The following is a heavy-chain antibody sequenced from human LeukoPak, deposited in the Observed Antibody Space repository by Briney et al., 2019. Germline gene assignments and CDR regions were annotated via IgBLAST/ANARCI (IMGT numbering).Heavy chain of an antibody. D-gene: IGHD3-22*01. Sequence: GGSLRLSCAASGFTFNNYAMTWVRQAPGKGLEWVSGIGGSGDRTCYAESVKGRFTISRDNSKNTLYPQMDSLRAEDTAVYYCANAGSDTMRGYWGQGTPVIVSS. CDR1: GFTFNNYA. CDR3: ANAGSDTMRGY. CDR2: IGGSGDRT. J-gene: IGHJ4*02. V-gene: IGHV3-23*01.